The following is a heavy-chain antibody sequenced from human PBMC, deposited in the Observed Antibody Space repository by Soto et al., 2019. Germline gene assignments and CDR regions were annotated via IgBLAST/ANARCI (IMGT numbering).Heavy chain of an antibody. Sequence: EVQLVESGGGLVKPGGSLRLSCAASGFTFSSYTMNWVRQAPGKGLEWVSSISSVSSYIYYADSVKGRFTISRDNAKNSLYLQRNSLRAEDTAVYYCARASYSSGWHTDYWGQGTLVTVSS. V-gene: IGHV3-21*01. CDR2: ISSVSSYI. CDR1: GFTFSSYT. CDR3: ARASYSSGWHTDY. J-gene: IGHJ4*02. D-gene: IGHD6-19*01.